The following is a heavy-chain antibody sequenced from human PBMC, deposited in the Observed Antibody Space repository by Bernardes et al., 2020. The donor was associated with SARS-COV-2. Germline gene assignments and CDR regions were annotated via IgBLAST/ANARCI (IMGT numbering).Heavy chain of an antibody. V-gene: IGHV3-33*01. CDR3: AREIVVVNSFFDH. CDR2: IWNDGSDK. CDR1: GFTFSTYG. Sequence: GGSLRLSCTASGFTFSTYGMHWVRQVPGKVLEWLAVIWNDGSDKRHADSVKGRFTISRDNSKNTLYLQMNSLREEDTAVYYCAREIVVVNSFFDHWGQGTLVTVSS. J-gene: IGHJ4*02. D-gene: IGHD3-22*01.